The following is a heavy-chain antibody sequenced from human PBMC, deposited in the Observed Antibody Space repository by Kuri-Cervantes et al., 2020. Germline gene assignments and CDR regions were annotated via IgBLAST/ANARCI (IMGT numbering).Heavy chain of an antibody. Sequence: GESLKISCAASGFTVSSNYMSWVRQAPGKGLEWVSVIYSGGSTYYPGSVKGRFTISRDNSKNTLYLQMNSLRAEDTAVYYCARDRPLNSVDLSNAFDIWGQGTMVT. CDR2: IYSGGST. CDR3: ARDRPLNSVDLSNAFDI. CDR1: GFTVSSNY. D-gene: IGHD2-21*01. V-gene: IGHV3-66*01. J-gene: IGHJ3*02.